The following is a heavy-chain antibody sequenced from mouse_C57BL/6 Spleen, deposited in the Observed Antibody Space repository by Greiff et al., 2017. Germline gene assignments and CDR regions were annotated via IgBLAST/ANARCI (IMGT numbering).Heavy chain of an antibody. CDR3: ALPYFDY. Sequence: EVMLQQSGPELVKPGASVKISCKASGYTFTDYYMNWVKQSHGKSLEWIGDINPNNGGTSYNQKFKGKATLTVDKSSSTAYMELRSLTSEDSAVYYCALPYFDYWGQGTTLTVSS. V-gene: IGHV1-26*01. CDR1: GYTFTDYY. CDR2: INPNNGGT. D-gene: IGHD2-10*01. J-gene: IGHJ2*01.